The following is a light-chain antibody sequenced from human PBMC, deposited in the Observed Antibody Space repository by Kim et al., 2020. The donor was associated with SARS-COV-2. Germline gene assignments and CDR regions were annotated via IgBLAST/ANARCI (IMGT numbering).Light chain of an antibody. J-gene: IGLJ3*02. V-gene: IGLV4-69*01. CDR1: SGHINYA. CDR3: QTWGTGIRV. CDR2: LNSDGSH. Sequence: ASVKLTCTLSSGHINYAIAWHQQQQEKGPRFLMKLNSDGSHTKGDGIPDRFSGSSSGAERYLTISTLQSEDEADYYCQTWGTGIRVFGGGTQLTVL.